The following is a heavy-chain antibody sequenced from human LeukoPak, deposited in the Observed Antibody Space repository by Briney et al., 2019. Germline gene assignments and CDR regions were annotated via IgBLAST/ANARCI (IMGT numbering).Heavy chain of an antibody. CDR2: INPNSGGT. J-gene: IGHJ4*02. D-gene: IGHD5-18*01. V-gene: IGHV1-2*02. CDR3: VRSARRGYSYGYWGY. Sequence: ASVKVSCKASGYTFTGYYMHWVRQAPGQGLEWMGWINPNSGGTNYAQKFQGRVTMTRDTSMSTADMELRTMRRDDTAVYYSVRSARRGYSYGYWGYWGQGTLVTVSS. CDR1: GYTFTGYY.